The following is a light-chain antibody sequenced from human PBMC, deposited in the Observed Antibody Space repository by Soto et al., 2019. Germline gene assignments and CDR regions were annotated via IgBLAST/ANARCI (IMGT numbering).Light chain of an antibody. CDR2: LGS. CDR3: MQALQTPPTT. V-gene: IGKV2-28*01. J-gene: IGKJ2*01. Sequence: DIVMTQSPLSLPVTPGEPAPISCRSSQSLLHSNGYNYLDWYLQKPGQSPQLLIYLGSNRASGVPDRFSGSRSGTDFTLKISRVEAEDVGVYYCMQALQTPPTTFGQGTKLEIK. CDR1: QSLLHSNGYNY.